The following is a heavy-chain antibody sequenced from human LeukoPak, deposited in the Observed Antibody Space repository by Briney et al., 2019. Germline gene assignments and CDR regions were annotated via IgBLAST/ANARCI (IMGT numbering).Heavy chain of an antibody. V-gene: IGHV1-18*01. D-gene: IGHD3-16*02. J-gene: IGHJ4*02. CDR1: GYTFTNYG. CDR2: ISAYNGNT. Sequence: GASVKVSCKASGYTFTNYGISWVRQAPGQGLEWMGWISAYNGNTNYAQKFQGRVTMTTDTSTSTAYMELRSLRSDDTAVYYCARDLVTFGGIIALVAYWGQGTLVTVSS. CDR3: ARDLVTFGGIIALVAY.